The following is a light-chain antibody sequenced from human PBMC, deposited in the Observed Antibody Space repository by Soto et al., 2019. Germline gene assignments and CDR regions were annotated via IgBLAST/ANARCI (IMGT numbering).Light chain of an antibody. CDR2: DVS. J-gene: IGLJ1*01. Sequence: QSALTQPASVSGSPGQSITISFSGTGSDVGAYNYVSWYQQHPAKAPKLMIYDVSNRPSGVSDRFSGSKSGNTASLTISGLQAEDEADYYYYSYTSSSTYVFGSGTKVTVL. CDR3: YSYTSSSTYV. V-gene: IGLV2-14*01. CDR1: GSDVGAYNY.